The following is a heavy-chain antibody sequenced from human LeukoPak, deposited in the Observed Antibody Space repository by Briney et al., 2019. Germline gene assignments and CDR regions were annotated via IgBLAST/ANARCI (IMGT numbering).Heavy chain of an antibody. CDR3: ARGRTIKYSSGWYPTY. CDR2: IYYSGST. Sequence: SETLSLTCTVSGGSISSYYGSWIRQPPGKGLEWIGYIYYSGSTNYNPSLKSRVTISVDTSKNQFSLKLSSVTAADTAVYYCARGRTIKYSSGWYPTYWGQGTLVTVSS. J-gene: IGHJ4*02. CDR1: GGSISSYY. V-gene: IGHV4-59*01. D-gene: IGHD6-19*01.